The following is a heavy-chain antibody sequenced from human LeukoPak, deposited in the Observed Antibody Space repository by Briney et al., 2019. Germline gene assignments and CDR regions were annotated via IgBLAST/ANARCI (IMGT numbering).Heavy chain of an antibody. Sequence: TSETLSLTCTVSGGSVSSGSYYWSWIRQPPGKGLEWIGHIYYSGSTNYNPSLKSRVTISVDTSKNQFSLKLSSVTAADTAVYYCARGYSGYTPPEYWGQGTLATVSS. CDR1: GGSVSSGSYY. V-gene: IGHV4-61*01. CDR2: IYYSGST. J-gene: IGHJ4*02. D-gene: IGHD5-12*01. CDR3: ARGYSGYTPPEY.